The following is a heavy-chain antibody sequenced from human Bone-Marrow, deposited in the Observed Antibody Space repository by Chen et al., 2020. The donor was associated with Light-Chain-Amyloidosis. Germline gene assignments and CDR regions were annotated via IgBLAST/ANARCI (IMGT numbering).Heavy chain of an antibody. D-gene: IGHD2-15*01. J-gene: IGHJ3*02. V-gene: IGHV3-48*03. Sequence: EVQLVESGGGLVQPGGSLRLSCVASGFSFSNYEMNWVRQAPGQGLEWVSYISTNGTTIYYADFARGRFTISRDNAKNSLYLQMNSLRAEDTAVYYCARDRWVARHFPGAVDIWGQGTVVTVSS. CDR3: ARDRWVARHFPGAVDI. CDR2: ISTNGTTI. CDR1: GFSFSNYE.